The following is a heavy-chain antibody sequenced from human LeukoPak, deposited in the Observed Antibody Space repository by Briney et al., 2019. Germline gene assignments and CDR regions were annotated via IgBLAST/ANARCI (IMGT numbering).Heavy chain of an antibody. D-gene: IGHD5-12*01. CDR3: ARGLPAYTGYDRAGY. CDR1: GFTFSSYA. J-gene: IGHJ4*02. CDR2: ISGGGGST. V-gene: IGHV3-23*01. Sequence: GGSLRLSCAASGFTFSSYAMSWVRQAPGKGLEWVSAISGGGGSTYYADSVKGRFTISRDNSKTTLYLQMNSLTPEDTAVYYCARGLPAYTGYDRAGYWGQGTLVTVSS.